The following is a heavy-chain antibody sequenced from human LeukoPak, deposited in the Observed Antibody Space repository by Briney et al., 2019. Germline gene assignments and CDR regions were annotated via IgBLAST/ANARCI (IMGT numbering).Heavy chain of an antibody. Sequence: SETLSLTCAVSGGSISSSNWWSWARQPPGKGLEWIGEIYHSGSTNYNPSLKSRVTISVDKSKNQFSLKLSSVTAADTAVYYCARRYGDYDYFDYWGQGTLVTVSS. J-gene: IGHJ4*02. D-gene: IGHD4-17*01. V-gene: IGHV4-4*02. CDR2: IYHSGST. CDR3: ARRYGDYDYFDY. CDR1: GGSISSSNW.